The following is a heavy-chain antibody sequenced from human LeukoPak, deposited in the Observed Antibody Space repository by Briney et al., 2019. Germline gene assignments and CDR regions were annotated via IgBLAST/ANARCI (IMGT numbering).Heavy chain of an antibody. CDR1: GYTFTSYG. CDR2: IGAYNGNT. Sequence: ASVKVSCKASGYTFTSYGISWVRQAPGQGLEWMGWIGAYNGNTNYAQKLQGRVTMTTDTSTSTAYMELRSLRSDDTAVYYCARDMGWGELGAFDIWGQGTMVTVSS. V-gene: IGHV1-18*01. J-gene: IGHJ3*02. D-gene: IGHD1-26*01. CDR3: ARDMGWGELGAFDI.